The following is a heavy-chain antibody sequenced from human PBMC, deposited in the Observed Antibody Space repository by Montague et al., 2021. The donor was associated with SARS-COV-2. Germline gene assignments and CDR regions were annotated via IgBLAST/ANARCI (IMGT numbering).Heavy chain of an antibody. CDR2: IYTSGST. V-gene: IGHV4-61*02. CDR3: ARVPPYYYDSSGYYSGAFDI. D-gene: IGHD3-22*01. CDR1: GGSISSGSYY. Sequence: TLSLTCTVSGGSISSGSYYWSWIRQPAGKGLEWIGRIYTSGSTNYNPSLKSRVTISVDTSKNQFSLKLSSVTAAGTAVYYCARVPPYYYDSSGYYSGAFDIWGQGQWSPSLQ. J-gene: IGHJ3*02.